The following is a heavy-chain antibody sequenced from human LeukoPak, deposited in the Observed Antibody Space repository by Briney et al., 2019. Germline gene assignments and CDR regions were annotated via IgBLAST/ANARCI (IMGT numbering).Heavy chain of an antibody. CDR1: GGSVSSYY. J-gene: IGHJ4*02. CDR3: ARFDRTRGDY. Sequence: SETLSLTCTVSGGSVSSYYWSWIRQPPGKGLEWIGYIYYSGSTNYNPSLKSRVTISVDTSKNQFSLKLSSVTAADTAVYYCARFDRTRGDYWGQGTLVTVSS. D-gene: IGHD5-24*01. CDR2: IYYSGST. V-gene: IGHV4-59*02.